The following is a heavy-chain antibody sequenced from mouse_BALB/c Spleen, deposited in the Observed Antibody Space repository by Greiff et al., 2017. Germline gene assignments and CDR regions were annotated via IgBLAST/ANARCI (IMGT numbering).Heavy chain of an antibody. CDR3: ARVYGYYFDY. D-gene: IGHD1-1*01. Sequence: EVQVVESGGGLVQPGGSLRLSCATSGFTFTDYYMSWVRQPPGKALEWLGFIRNKANGYTTEYSASVKGRFTISRDNSQSILYLQMNTLRAEDSATYYCARVYGYYFDYWGQGTTLTVSS. J-gene: IGHJ2*01. CDR2: IRNKANGYTT. CDR1: GFTFTDYY. V-gene: IGHV7-3*02.